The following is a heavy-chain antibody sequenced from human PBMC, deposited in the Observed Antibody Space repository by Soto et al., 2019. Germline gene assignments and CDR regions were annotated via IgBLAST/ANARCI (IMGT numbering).Heavy chain of an antibody. V-gene: IGHV3-23*01. CDR3: ATDATNVPYTGGWYVLAQLQKGNLRFDS. CDR2: MRGDSAIT. Sequence: EVQLLESGGGLVQPGGSLRLSCATSGFSFSRYAMSWVRQAPGKGLEWVAFMRGDSAITYYGGSVKGRFTVSRDNSKNTLYLQMSSLRAGDTALYYCATDATNVPYTGGWYVLAQLQKGNLRFDSWGQGTQVAVSS. D-gene: IGHD6-13*01. J-gene: IGHJ4*02. CDR1: GFSFSRYA.